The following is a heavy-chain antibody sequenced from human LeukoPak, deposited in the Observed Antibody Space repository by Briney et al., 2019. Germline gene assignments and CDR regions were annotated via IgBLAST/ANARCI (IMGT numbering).Heavy chain of an antibody. CDR2: ISYDGSNK. Sequence: PGGSLRLSCAASGFTFSSYGMHWVRQAPGKGLEWVAVISYDGSNKYYADSVKGRFTISRDNSKNTLYLQMNSLRAEDTAVYYCARPDYGDYFATSYYGMDVWGQGTTVTVSS. D-gene: IGHD4-17*01. V-gene: IGHV3-30*03. CDR3: ARPDYGDYFATSYYGMDV. J-gene: IGHJ6*02. CDR1: GFTFSSYG.